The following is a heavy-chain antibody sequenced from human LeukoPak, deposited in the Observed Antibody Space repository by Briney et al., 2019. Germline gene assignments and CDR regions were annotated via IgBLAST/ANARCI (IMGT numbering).Heavy chain of an antibody. Sequence: GGSLRLSCAASGFTFSSYSMSWVRQAPGKGLEGVSRISSSGGNTYYADSVKGRFTISRDNSKNTLYLQMNSLRAEDTAVYYCARDELDYYDSSGYTWGQGTLVTVSS. CDR2: ISSSGGNT. CDR1: GFTFSSYS. CDR3: ARDELDYYDSSGYT. J-gene: IGHJ5*02. D-gene: IGHD3-22*01. V-gene: IGHV3-23*01.